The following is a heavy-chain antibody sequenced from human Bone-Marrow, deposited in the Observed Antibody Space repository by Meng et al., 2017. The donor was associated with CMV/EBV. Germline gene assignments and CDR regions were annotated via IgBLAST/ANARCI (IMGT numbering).Heavy chain of an antibody. CDR3: ARDQDSYYDFWSGYYRSNYYFDY. V-gene: IGHV3-21*01. J-gene: IGHJ4*02. Sequence: GGSLRLSCAASGFTFSSYSMNWVRQAPGKGLEWVSSISSSSSYIYYADSVKGRFTISRDNAKNSLYLQMNSLRAEDTAVYYCARDQDSYYDFWSGYYRSNYYFDYWGQGTLVTV. D-gene: IGHD3-3*01. CDR1: GFTFSSYS. CDR2: ISSSSSYI.